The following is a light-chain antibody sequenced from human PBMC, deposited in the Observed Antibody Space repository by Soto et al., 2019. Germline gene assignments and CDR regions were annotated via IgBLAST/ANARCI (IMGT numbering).Light chain of an antibody. Sequence: QSALTQPDSVAGFPGPASTISCTGTSSDVGRYKYVFWYQQLPGRDPILMIYDVSNRPSGVSNRFSGSKSGNTASLNISGLQAEDEGDYYCTSYSSSSTYVVFGGGTNVTL. CDR3: TSYSSSSTYVV. CDR1: SSDVGRYKY. J-gene: IGLJ2*01. V-gene: IGLV2-14*03. CDR2: DVS.